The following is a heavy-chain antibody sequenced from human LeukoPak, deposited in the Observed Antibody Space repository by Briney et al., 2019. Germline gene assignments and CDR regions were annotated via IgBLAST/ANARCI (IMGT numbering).Heavy chain of an antibody. CDR3: ARRFCSSVSCYDDDAFDV. Sequence: GESLKISCKGSGYRFTSYWIGWVRQAPGQGLEWMGWISGYNGKINYAQKFQGRVTMTTDTSTSTAYLELRSLTSEDTAVYYCARRFCSSVSCYDDDAFDVWGQGTLVTVSS. V-gene: IGHV1-18*04. CDR2: ISGYNGKI. D-gene: IGHD2-2*01. J-gene: IGHJ3*01. CDR1: GYRFTSYW.